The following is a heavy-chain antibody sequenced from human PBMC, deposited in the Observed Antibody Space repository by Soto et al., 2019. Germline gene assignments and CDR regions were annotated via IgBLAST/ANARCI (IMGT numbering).Heavy chain of an antibody. Sequence: ASVKVSCKASGYTFTSYAMHWVRQAPGQRLEWMGWINAGNGNTKYSQKFQGRVTITRDTSASTVYMELSSLRSEDTAVYYCARAGGGGYNRNFFDAWGQGAGVTDS. J-gene: IGHJ4*02. V-gene: IGHV1-3*01. CDR2: INAGNGNT. CDR3: ARAGGGGYNRNFFDA. CDR1: GYTFTSYA. D-gene: IGHD5-12*01.